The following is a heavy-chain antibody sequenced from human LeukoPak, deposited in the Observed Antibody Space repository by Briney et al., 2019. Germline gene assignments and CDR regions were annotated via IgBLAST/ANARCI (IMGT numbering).Heavy chain of an antibody. CDR3: TREGSSYIGWYFDL. Sequence: GGSLRLSCEASGFTVGAYYMSWVRQAPGKGLEWVATIYSGGTTYYADSVKGRFTVSRHISKNTVYLQMNILRIEDTAVYYCTREGSSYIGWYFDLWGRGSLVTVSS. J-gene: IGHJ2*01. CDR1: GFTVGAYY. V-gene: IGHV3-53*04. D-gene: IGHD4-4*01. CDR2: IYSGGTT.